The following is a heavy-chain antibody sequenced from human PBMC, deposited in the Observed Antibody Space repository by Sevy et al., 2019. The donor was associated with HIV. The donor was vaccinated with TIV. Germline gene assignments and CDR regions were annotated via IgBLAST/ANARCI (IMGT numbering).Heavy chain of an antibody. Sequence: GGSLRLSCAASGIAFSTYAMFWVRQAPGKGLEWVSSISASGYSTYYADSVKGRFTLSRDNSRNTLYLQMNSLRADDTAVYYCAKDFSDVYYYDSSATVDYWGQGTLVTVSS. J-gene: IGHJ4*02. CDR1: GIAFSTYA. CDR3: AKDFSDVYYYDSSATVDY. CDR2: ISASGYST. V-gene: IGHV3-23*01. D-gene: IGHD3-22*01.